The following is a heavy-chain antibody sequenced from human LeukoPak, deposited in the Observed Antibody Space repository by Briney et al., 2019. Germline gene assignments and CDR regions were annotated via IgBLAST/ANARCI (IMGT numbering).Heavy chain of an antibody. Sequence: GGSLRLSCAASGFTFSSYWMSWVRQAPGKGLEWVANIKQDGSEKYYVDSVKGRFTISRDNAKNSLYLQMNSLRAEDAAVYYCARALPGYYDTRGRYYYMDVWGKGTTVTVSS. V-gene: IGHV3-7*01. CDR1: GFTFSSYW. J-gene: IGHJ6*03. CDR3: ARALPGYYDTRGRYYYMDV. CDR2: IKQDGSEK. D-gene: IGHD3-22*01.